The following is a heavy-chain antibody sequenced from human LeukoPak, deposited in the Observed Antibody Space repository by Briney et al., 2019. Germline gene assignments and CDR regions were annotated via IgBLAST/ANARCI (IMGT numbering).Heavy chain of an antibody. J-gene: IGHJ6*03. V-gene: IGHV4-34*01. D-gene: IGHD6-13*01. CDR3: ARSDAGMGYYYYMDV. CDR1: VVSFSVYY. CDR2: INHSGRT. Sequence: PSETLSLTCALYVVSFSVYYWSSSPHPPPEGLGSGWEINHSGRTNYHPSLKSRVTISVDTSKNQFSLKPSPVTAADTAVYYCARSDAGMGYYYYMDVWGKGTTVTVSS.